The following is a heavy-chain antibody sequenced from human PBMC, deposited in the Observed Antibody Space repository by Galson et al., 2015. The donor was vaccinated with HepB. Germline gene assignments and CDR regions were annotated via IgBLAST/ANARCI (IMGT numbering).Heavy chain of an antibody. CDR1: GDSVSRDTVG. V-gene: IGHV6-1*01. D-gene: IGHD3-10*01. J-gene: IGHJ6*02. CDR2: TYYRSEWYS. Sequence: CAISGDSVSRDTVGWNWIRQSPSRGLEWLGRTYYRSEWYSDYAISVKSRIIINADSSTNQFFLQLNSVTPEDPAVYYCTRVAHLGRGMDVWDPGTTVTVS. CDR3: TRVAHLGRGMDV.